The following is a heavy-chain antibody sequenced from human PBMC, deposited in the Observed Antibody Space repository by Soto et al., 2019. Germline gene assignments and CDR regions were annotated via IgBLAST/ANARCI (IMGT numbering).Heavy chain of an antibody. V-gene: IGHV1-8*01. D-gene: IGHD2-2*01. CDR2: MNPNRNNT. J-gene: IGHJ5*02. Sequence: QVQLMQSGAEVKKPGASVKVSCKASGYTFTTYDINWVRQAPGQGLEWMGWMNPNRNNTGYAEKFQGRVTMTRDTSISTAYMELSSLRYDDTAVYYCVRGGFLSHDHVIIAPATLGFDPWGQGTLVTVS. CDR1: GYTFTTYD. CDR3: VRGGFLSHDHVIIAPATLGFDP.